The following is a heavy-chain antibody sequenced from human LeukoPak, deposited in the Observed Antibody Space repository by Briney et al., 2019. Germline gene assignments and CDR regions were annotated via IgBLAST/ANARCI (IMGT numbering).Heavy chain of an antibody. Sequence: PGGSLRLSCAASGFTFSSYAMSWVRQAPGKGLEWVSAISGSGGSTYYADSVKCRFTISRDNSKNTLYLQMNSLRAEDTAVYYCAKDKMVRGVPFYGMDVWGQGTTVTVSS. J-gene: IGHJ6*02. D-gene: IGHD3-10*01. CDR1: GFTFSSYA. CDR2: ISGSGGST. V-gene: IGHV3-23*01. CDR3: AKDKMVRGVPFYGMDV.